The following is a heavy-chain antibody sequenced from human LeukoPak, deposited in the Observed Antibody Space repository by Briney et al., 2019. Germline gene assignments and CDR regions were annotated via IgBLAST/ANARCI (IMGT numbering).Heavy chain of an antibody. D-gene: IGHD3-9*01. Sequence: GGSLRLSCAASGFTVSSNYMSWVRQAPGKGLEWVSVIYRDGNTYYADSVKGRFTISRDNSKNTLYLQMNSLRAEDTAVYYCAPMTGDASAYWGQGTLVTVSS. CDR2: IYRDGNT. V-gene: IGHV3-53*01. CDR3: APMTGDASAY. J-gene: IGHJ4*02. CDR1: GFTVSSNY.